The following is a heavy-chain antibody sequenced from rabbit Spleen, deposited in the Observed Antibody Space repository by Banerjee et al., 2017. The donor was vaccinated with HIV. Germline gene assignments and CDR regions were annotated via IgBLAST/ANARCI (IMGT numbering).Heavy chain of an antibody. CDR2: IYPDGSGST. V-gene: IGHV1S40*01. D-gene: IGHD4-1*01. J-gene: IGHJ4*01. CDR1: GFSFSTSCY. CDR3: ARETSSGWGVVSYYFNL. Sequence: QSLEESGGDMVKPGASLTLTCTASGFSFSTSCYICWVRQAPGKGPEWIGCIYPDGSGSTAYATWAKGRFTISKTSSTTVTLQMTSLTAADTATYFCARETSSGWGVVSYYFNLWGQGTLVTVS.